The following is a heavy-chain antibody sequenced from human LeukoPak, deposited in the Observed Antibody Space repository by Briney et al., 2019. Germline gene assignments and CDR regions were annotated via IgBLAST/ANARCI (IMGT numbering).Heavy chain of an antibody. V-gene: IGHV3-48*02. CDR2: ISSSNHAI. CDR3: ARGYYSLGYFDY. D-gene: IGHD3-22*01. CDR1: GFIFSSYS. J-gene: IGHJ4*02. Sequence: GGSLRLSCAASGFIFSSYSMSWVRQAPGKGLEWLSYISSSNHAIYYADSVKGRFNISRDNAKNSLFLQMNSLRDEDTAVYYCARGYYSLGYFDYWGQGALVTVSS.